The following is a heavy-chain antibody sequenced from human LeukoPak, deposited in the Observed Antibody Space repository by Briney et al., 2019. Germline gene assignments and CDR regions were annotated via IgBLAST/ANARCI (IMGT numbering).Heavy chain of an antibody. V-gene: IGHV3-33*08. J-gene: IGHJ4*02. CDR3: ARDRYYDSSGYYDY. D-gene: IGHD3-22*01. CDR2: IWYDGSNK. CDR1: GFTFSNYA. Sequence: TGGSLRLSCAASGFTFSNYAMSWVRQAPGKGLEWVAVIWYDGSNKYYADSVKGRFTISRDNSKNTLYLQMNSLRAEDTAVYYCARDRYYDSSGYYDYWGQGTLVTVSS.